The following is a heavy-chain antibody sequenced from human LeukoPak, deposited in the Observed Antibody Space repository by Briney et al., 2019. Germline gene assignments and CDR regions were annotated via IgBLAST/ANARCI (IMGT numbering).Heavy chain of an antibody. Sequence: PGGSLRLSCAASVFTFSSYEMNWVRQAPGKGLEWVSYISSSGSTIYYADSVKGRLTISRDNAKNSLYLQMNRLRAEDTAVYYCARVTRYRSGWFDYWGQGTLVTVSS. CDR2: ISSSGSTI. D-gene: IGHD6-19*01. J-gene: IGHJ4*02. V-gene: IGHV3-48*03. CDR1: VFTFSSYE. CDR3: ARVTRYRSGWFDY.